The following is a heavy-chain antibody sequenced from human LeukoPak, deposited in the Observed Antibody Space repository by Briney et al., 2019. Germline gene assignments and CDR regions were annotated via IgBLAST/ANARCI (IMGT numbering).Heavy chain of an antibody. CDR1: GFTFSGHW. V-gene: IGHV3-74*03. Sequence: PGGSLRLSSVASGFTFSGHWMHWVRQVPGNGLMAVSRITPDGNAAAYADSVKGRFTISRDNAKNTLYLETNSLTAEDTALYHCTRSGYSNGYDYWGQVTLVTVSS. CDR2: ITPDGNAA. J-gene: IGHJ4*02. D-gene: IGHD4-23*01. CDR3: TRSGYSNGYDY.